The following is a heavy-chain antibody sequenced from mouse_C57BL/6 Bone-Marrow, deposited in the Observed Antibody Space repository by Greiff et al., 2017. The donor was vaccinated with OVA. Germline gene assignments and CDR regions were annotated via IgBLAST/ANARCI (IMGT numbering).Heavy chain of an antibody. CDR1: GYTFTSYW. D-gene: IGHD1-1*01. V-gene: IGHV1-55*01. CDR3: ARLDYYGSRERTDRYFDV. CDR2: IYPGSGST. Sequence: VQLQQPGAELVKPGASVKMSRKASGYTFTSYWITWVKQRPGQGLEWIGDIYPGSGSTNYNEKFKSKATLTVDTSSSTAYMQLSSLTSEDSAVYYCARLDYYGSRERTDRYFDVWGTGTTVTVSS. J-gene: IGHJ1*03.